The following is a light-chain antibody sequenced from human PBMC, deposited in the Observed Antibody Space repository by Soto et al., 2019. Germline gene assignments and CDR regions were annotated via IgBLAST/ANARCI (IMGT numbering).Light chain of an antibody. V-gene: IGKV1D-12*01. Sequence: DLQVTQSPSSVSASVGDRVTITCRASQDINNWLAWYQQKPGKAPKLLIYTTSNLQSGVPSRFSVSGSGTDFTLTINSLQPEDFATYYCQQANSFPLTFGGGTKGEIK. J-gene: IGKJ4*01. CDR1: QDINNW. CDR2: TTS. CDR3: QQANSFPLT.